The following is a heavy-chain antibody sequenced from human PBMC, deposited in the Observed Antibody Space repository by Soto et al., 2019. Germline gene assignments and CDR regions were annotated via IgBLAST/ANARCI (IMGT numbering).Heavy chain of an antibody. CDR3: AKNSGWFNT. V-gene: IGHV3-23*01. CDR1: GFXFSSTD. Sequence: PXGXLRLSCATSGFXFSSTDVTWVRQAPGKGLDWVSTIDGSGGTTYYADSVKGRFTISRDNSMNTVYLQMNSVRDDDTALYYCAKNSGWFNTWGQGALGTVS. CDR2: IDGSGGTT. J-gene: IGHJ5*02. D-gene: IGHD3-10*01.